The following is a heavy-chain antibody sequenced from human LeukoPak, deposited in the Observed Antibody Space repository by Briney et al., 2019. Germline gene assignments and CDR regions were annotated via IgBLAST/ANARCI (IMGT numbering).Heavy chain of an antibody. CDR2: ISGSGGST. CDR1: GFTFSSYA. J-gene: IGHJ4*02. CDR3: AKQQQLVQFDY. Sequence: GGSLRPSCAASGFTFSSYAMSWVRQAPGKGLGWVSAISGSGGSTYYADSVKGRFTISRDNSKNTLYLQMNSLRAEDTAVYYCAKQQQLVQFDYWGQGTLVTVSS. V-gene: IGHV3-23*01. D-gene: IGHD6-13*01.